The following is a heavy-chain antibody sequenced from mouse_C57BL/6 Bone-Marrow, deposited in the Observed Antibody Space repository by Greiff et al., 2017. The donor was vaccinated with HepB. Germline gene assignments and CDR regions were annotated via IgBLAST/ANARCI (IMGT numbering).Heavy chain of an antibody. D-gene: IGHD1-1*01. CDR2: INPSSGYT. Sequence: VQLQQSGAELARPGASVKMSCKASGYTFTSYTMHWVKQRPGQGLEWIGYINPSSGYTKYNQKFKDQATLTADKSSSTAYMQLSSLTSEDAAVYYCAREGAYYGSSYGYCGQGTTLTVSS. CDR3: AREGAYYGSSYGY. V-gene: IGHV1-4*01. J-gene: IGHJ2*01. CDR1: GYTFTSYT.